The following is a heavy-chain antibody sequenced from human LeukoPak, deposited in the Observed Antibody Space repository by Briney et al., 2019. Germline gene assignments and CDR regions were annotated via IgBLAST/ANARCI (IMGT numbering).Heavy chain of an antibody. J-gene: IGHJ6*02. V-gene: IGHV4-59*08. D-gene: IGHD3-3*01. CDR3: AGSRLLEWLSRTSYYYYYGMDV. CDR1: GGSISSYY. CDR2: IYYSGST. Sequence: SETLSLTCTVSGGSISSYYWSWIRQPPGKGLEWIGYIYYSGSTNYNPSLKSRVTISVDTSKNQFSLKLSSVTAADTAVYYCAGSRLLEWLSRTSYYYYYGMDVWGQGTTVTVSS.